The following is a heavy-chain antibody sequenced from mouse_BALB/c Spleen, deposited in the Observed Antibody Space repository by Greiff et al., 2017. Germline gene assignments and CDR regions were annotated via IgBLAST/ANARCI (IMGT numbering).Heavy chain of an antibody. CDR2: INPNNGGT. D-gene: IGHD1-1*01. J-gene: IGHJ1*01. CDR3: ARRIVYYYGSSYGYFDV. CDR1: GYTFTDYN. Sequence: EVQLQQSGPELVKPGASVKIPCKASGYTFTDYNMDWVKQSHGKSLEWIGDINPNNGGTIYNQKFKGKATLTVDKSSSTAYMELRSLTSEDTAVYYCARRIVYYYGSSYGYFDVWGAGTTVTVSS. V-gene: IGHV1-18*01.